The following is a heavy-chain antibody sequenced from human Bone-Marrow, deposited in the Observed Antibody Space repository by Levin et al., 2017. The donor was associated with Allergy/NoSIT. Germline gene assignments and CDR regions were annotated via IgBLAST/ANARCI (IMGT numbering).Heavy chain of an antibody. Sequence: SGPTLVKPTQTLTLTCTVSGFSLSTIGVGVAWIRQPPGKALEWLALIYWDEDKRYSPSLKTRLTITRDTSKDQVVLRMANMDPGDTATYFCAHGRRIYSMSSLGYHYYMDVWGQGTTVTVSS. CDR2: IYWDEDK. V-gene: IGHV2-5*02. CDR3: AHGRRIYSMSSLGYHYYMDV. CDR1: GFSLSTIGVG. J-gene: IGHJ6*02. D-gene: IGHD1-26*01.